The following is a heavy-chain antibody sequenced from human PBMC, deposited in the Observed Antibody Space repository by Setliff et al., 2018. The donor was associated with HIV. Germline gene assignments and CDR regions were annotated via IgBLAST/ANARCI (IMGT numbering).Heavy chain of an antibody. CDR3: ARRPQLLDYAMDV. CDR2: VYSTGST. V-gene: IGHV4-59*08. J-gene: IGHJ6*02. CDR1: GDSINNYY. D-gene: IGHD2-2*01. Sequence: SETLSLTCTVSGDSINNYYWSWIRQPPGKGLEWIGYVYSTGSTNSKSSLKSRVTISVDTSKNQFSLKLSSVTAADTAVYYCARRPQLLDYAMDVWGQGTTVTVSS.